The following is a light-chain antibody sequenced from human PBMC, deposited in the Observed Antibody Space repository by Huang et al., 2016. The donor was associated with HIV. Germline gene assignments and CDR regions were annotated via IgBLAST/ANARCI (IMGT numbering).Light chain of an antibody. CDR3: QQSSSPPPT. V-gene: IGKV1-39*01. CDR2: GAS. J-gene: IGKJ3*01. Sequence: DIQMTQSPSSLSASVGDRVTITCRATTSVPKYLNWYQQKPGKAPNLLIYGASSLQTGCPSRFSGSGSLTDFTLTISSLQPEDFATYYCQQSSSPPPTFGPGTKVDIK. CDR1: TSVPKY.